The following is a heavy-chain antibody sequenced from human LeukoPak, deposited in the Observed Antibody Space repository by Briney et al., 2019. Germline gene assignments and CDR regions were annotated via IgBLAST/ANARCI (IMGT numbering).Heavy chain of an antibody. J-gene: IGHJ4*02. V-gene: IGHV4-59*01. Sequence: SETLSLTCTVSGGSISSYYWSWIRQPPGKGLEWIGYIYYSGSTNYNPSLKSRVTISVDTSKNRFSLKLSSVTAADAAVYYCARGARSSGWYGGRAFDYWGQGTLVTVSS. D-gene: IGHD6-19*01. CDR1: GGSISSYY. CDR2: IYYSGST. CDR3: ARGARSSGWYGGRAFDY.